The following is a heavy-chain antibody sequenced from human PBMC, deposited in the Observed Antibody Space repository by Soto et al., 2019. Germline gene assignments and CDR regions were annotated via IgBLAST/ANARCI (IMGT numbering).Heavy chain of an antibody. J-gene: IGHJ3*02. CDR1: GGSISSYY. V-gene: IGHV4-59*01. CDR2: IYYSGST. CDR3: ATGYDDYITFGI. D-gene: IGHD3-16*01. Sequence: SETLSLTCTVSGGSISSYYWSWIRQPPGKGLEWIGYIYYSGSTNYNPSLKSRVTISVDTSKNQFSLKLSSVTAADTAVYYCATGYDDYITFGIWGQGTMVTVSS.